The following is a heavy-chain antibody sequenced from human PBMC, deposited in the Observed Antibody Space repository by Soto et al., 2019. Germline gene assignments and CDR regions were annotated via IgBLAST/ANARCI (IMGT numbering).Heavy chain of an antibody. CDR2: IRSKANSYAT. CDR1: GFTFSGSA. J-gene: IGHJ4*02. V-gene: IGHV3-73*01. D-gene: IGHD1-1*01. Sequence: EVQLVESGGGLVQPGGSLKLSCTASGFTFSGSAMHWVRQASGKGLEWVGRIRSKANSYATAYAASVKGRFSISRDDSKYTPYLQMNSLKTEDTTVYYCVTGTIDYWGQGTLVTVSS. CDR3: VTGTIDY.